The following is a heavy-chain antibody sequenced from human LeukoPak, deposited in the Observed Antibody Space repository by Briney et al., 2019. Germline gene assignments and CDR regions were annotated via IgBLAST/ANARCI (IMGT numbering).Heavy chain of an antibody. Sequence: SETLSLTCTVSGGSMSSYYWSWIRQPPGKGPEWIGYIYYSGTTSYDPSLKGRVTISMDTSNNHFSLKLRSVTAGDTAVYYCARGWPDYYSMDIWGPGTTVTVSS. CDR2: IYYSGTT. V-gene: IGHV4-59*01. D-gene: IGHD2-15*01. CDR3: ARGWPDYYSMDI. J-gene: IGHJ6*02. CDR1: GGSMSSYY.